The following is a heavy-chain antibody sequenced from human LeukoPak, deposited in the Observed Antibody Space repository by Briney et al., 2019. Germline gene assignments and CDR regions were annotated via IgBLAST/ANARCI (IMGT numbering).Heavy chain of an antibody. CDR3: AKDQRWESPHYLDS. J-gene: IGHJ4*02. Sequence: ETLSLTCTVSGGSISKANSYWGWIRQSPGKGLEWVSGISASGGSTSYADSVRGRFTISRDNSKNTLYVQMNSLRDEDTAVYYCAKDQRWESPHYLDSWGQGTLVTVSS. V-gene: IGHV3-23*01. CDR2: ISASGGST. D-gene: IGHD1-26*01. CDR1: GGSISKANS.